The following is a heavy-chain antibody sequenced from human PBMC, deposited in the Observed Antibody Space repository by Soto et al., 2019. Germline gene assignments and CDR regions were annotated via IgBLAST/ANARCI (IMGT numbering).Heavy chain of an antibody. CDR3: AKGPRGYSYGFSDY. J-gene: IGHJ4*02. CDR1: GLTFSHAW. D-gene: IGHD5-18*01. CDR2: ISGSGGST. Sequence: GGSLRLSCVVSGLTFSHAWMSWVRQAPGKGLEWVSAISGSGGSTYYADSVKGRFTISRDNSKNTLYLQMNSLRAEDTAVYYCAKGPRGYSYGFSDYWGQGTLVTVSS. V-gene: IGHV3-23*01.